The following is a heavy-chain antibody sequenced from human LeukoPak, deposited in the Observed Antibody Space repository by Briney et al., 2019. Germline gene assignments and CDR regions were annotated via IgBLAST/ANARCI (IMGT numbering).Heavy chain of an antibody. J-gene: IGHJ4*02. V-gene: IGHV3-7*01. CDR2: IKQDGSET. CDR3: ARANY. Sequence: PGGSLRLSCAASGFAFSSSWMSWVRQAPGKGLERVANIKQDGSETYYVDSLKGRFTISRDNAKNSLYLQMNSLRADDTAVYYCARANYWGQGTLVTVSS. CDR1: GFAFSSSW.